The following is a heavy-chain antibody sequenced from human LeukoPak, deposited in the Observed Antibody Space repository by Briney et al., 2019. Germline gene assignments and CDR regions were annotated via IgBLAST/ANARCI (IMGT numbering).Heavy chain of an antibody. V-gene: IGHV1-18*04. Sequence: ASLTVSCKASGYTFTNYGISWVRQAPRQGLEWLGWLSAYNGNTNYAQKLQGRVTMTTDTSTSTAYMELRSLRSDDTAVYYCGRSDLTRGGWFDPWGQGTLVTVSS. D-gene: IGHD2-15*01. J-gene: IGHJ5*02. CDR1: GYTFTNYG. CDR3: GRSDLTRGGWFDP. CDR2: LSAYNGNT.